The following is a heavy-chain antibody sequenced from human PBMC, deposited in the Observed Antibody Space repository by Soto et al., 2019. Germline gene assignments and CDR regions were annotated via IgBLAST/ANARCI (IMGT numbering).Heavy chain of an antibody. V-gene: IGHV1-69*01. J-gene: IGHJ4*02. CDR3: AMIDYSSGSDY. Sequence: QVQLVQSGAEVKKPGSSVKVSCKASGGTFSSYPLSWVRQAPGQGLEWMGGIITIFGTTKYAQKSLGRGTIIADESTTTAYMELSSLRSEDTAVYYCAMIDYSSGSDYWGQGTLVTVSS. D-gene: IGHD6-19*01. CDR2: IITIFGTT. CDR1: GGTFSSYP.